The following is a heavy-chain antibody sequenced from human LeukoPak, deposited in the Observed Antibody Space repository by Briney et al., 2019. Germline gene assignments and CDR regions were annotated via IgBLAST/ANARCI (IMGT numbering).Heavy chain of an antibody. V-gene: IGHV3-23*01. D-gene: IGHD2-21*02. Sequence: AGGSLRLSCAASGFTFSSYAMSWVRQAPGKGLEWVSAISGSGGSTYYADSAKGRFTISRDNSKNTLYLQMNSLRAEDTAVYYCAKLGYCGGDCHLGAFDIWGQGTMVTVSS. CDR3: AKLGYCGGDCHLGAFDI. J-gene: IGHJ3*02. CDR2: ISGSGGST. CDR1: GFTFSSYA.